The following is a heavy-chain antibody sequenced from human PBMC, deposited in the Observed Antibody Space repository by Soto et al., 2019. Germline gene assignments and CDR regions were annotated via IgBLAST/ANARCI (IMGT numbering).Heavy chain of an antibody. D-gene: IGHD3-9*01. J-gene: IGHJ4*02. CDR1: GFTFGGSA. CDR3: TRRGYDILTGYTSGFDY. CDR2: IRSKANSYAT. V-gene: IGHV3-73*01. Sequence: GGSLRLSCAASGFTFGGSAMHWVRQASGKGLEWVGRIRSKANSYATAYAASVKGRFTISRDDSKSTAYLQMNSLKTEDTAVYYCTRRGYDILTGYTSGFDYWGQGTLVTVSS.